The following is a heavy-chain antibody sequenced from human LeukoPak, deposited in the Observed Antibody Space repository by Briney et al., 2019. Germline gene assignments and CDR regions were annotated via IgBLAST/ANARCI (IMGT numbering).Heavy chain of an antibody. J-gene: IGHJ4*02. CDR1: GFTFSSYA. CDR3: AKEVDTYYHDSSGYFDY. D-gene: IGHD3-22*01. Sequence: PEGSLRLSCAASGFTFSSYAMSWVRQTPGKGLEWVSAISGSGGSTYYADSVKGRFTISRDNSKNTLYLQMNSLRAEDTAVYYCAKEVDTYYHDSSGYFDYWGQGTLVTVSS. CDR2: ISGSGGST. V-gene: IGHV3-23*01.